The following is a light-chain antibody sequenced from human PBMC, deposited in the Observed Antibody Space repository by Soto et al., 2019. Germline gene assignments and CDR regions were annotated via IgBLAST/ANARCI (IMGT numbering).Light chain of an antibody. CDR3: AAWDDSLNVV. CDR1: SSNIGSNP. CDR2: TNT. V-gene: IGLV1-44*01. J-gene: IGLJ3*02. Sequence: QSVLTQPPSASGTPVQRVTISCSGSSSNIGSNPVNWYQQLPGMAPKLLIYTNTQRPSGVADRFSGSKSGTSASLAISGLQSEDEADYYCAAWDDSLNVVFGGGTQVTVL.